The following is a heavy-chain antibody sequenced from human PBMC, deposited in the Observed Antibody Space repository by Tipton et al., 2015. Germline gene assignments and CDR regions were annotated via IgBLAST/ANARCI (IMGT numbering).Heavy chain of an antibody. J-gene: IGHJ6*02. D-gene: IGHD2-15*01. Sequence: SLRLSCAASGFTFSSYSMSWVRQAPGKGLEWVSSISRSSSHIYYADSLRGRFNISRDNAKNSLYLQVNSLRAEDTAVYHCARDGSRLPSYYYGMDVWGQGTTVTVS. V-gene: IGHV3-21*01. CDR1: GFTFSSYS. CDR2: ISRSSSHI. CDR3: ARDGSRLPSYYYGMDV.